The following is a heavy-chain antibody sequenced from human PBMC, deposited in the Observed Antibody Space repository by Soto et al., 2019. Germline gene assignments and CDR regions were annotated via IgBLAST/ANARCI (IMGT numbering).Heavy chain of an antibody. CDR1: GGSISSYY. CDR2: MYNTGST. J-gene: IGHJ6*02. D-gene: IGHD2-21*02. Sequence: PSETLSLTCTVSGGSISSYYWSWIRQPPGKGLEWIGYMYNTGSTIYNPSLKSRVTISVDTSKNQFSLKLNSVTAADTAVYYWARDLWGYCGAACYPLDVWGQGTTVT. CDR3: ARDLWGYCGAACYPLDV. V-gene: IGHV4-59*01.